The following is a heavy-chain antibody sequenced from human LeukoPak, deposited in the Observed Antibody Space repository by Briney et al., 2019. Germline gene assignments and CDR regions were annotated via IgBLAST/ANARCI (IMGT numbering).Heavy chain of an antibody. CDR2: IYHSGST. D-gene: IGHD6-19*01. CDR3: ARFSVAGLPTTSNKNFDY. J-gene: IGHJ4*02. Sequence: SETLSLTCTVSGYSISSGYYWGWIRQPPGKGLEWIGSIYHSGSTNYNPSLKSRVTISVDTSKNQFSLKLSSVTAADTAVYYCARFSVAGLPTTSNKNFDYWGQGTLVTVSS. V-gene: IGHV4-38-2*02. CDR1: GYSISSGYY.